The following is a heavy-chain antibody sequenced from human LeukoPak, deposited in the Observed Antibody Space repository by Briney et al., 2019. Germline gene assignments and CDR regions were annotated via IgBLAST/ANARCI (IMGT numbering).Heavy chain of an antibody. CDR1: EFPISDSW. V-gene: IGHV3-7*03. D-gene: IGHD1/OR15-1a*01. Sequence: PGGSLRLSCAVSEFPISDSWMYWVRQAPGKGLGGVANIKKDGSRISKVDSVQGRFIISRDNAKNSLYLQMNSLRVEDTAVYFCAGGNSMNVWGKGTAVTVSS. CDR2: IKKDGSRI. J-gene: IGHJ6*04. CDR3: AGGNSMNV.